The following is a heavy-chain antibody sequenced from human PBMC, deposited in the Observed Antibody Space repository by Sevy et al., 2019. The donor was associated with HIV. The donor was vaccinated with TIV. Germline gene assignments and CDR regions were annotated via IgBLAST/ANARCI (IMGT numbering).Heavy chain of an antibody. CDR1: GFTFSSYN. CDR3: ARDGNGLFDY. D-gene: IGHD2-8*01. J-gene: IGHJ4*02. Sequence: GSLRLSCAASGFTFSSYNMNWVRQAPGKGLGWVSYINSSSSTIYYADPVKGRFTISRDNAKNSMYLQMNSLRAEDTAVYYCARDGNGLFDYWGQGTLVTVSS. V-gene: IGHV3-48*01. CDR2: INSSSSTI.